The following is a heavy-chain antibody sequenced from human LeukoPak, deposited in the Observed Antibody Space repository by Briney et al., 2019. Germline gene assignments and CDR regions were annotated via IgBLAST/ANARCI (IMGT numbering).Heavy chain of an antibody. D-gene: IGHD1-26*01. CDR3: ARGAPRRNDAFDI. Sequence: GASVKVSCKASGYTFTGYYMHWVRQASGQGLEWMGWINPNSGGTNYAQKFQGRVTMTRDTSISTAYMELSRLRSDDTAVYYCARGAPRRNDAFDIWGQGTMVTVSS. J-gene: IGHJ3*02. CDR1: GYTFTGYY. V-gene: IGHV1-2*02. CDR2: INPNSGGT.